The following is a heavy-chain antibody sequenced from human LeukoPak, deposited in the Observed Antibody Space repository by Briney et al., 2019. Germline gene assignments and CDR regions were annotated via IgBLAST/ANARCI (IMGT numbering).Heavy chain of an antibody. CDR1: GFTVSSNY. V-gene: IGHV3-53*01. Sequence: GGSLRLSCAASGFTVSSNYMSWARQALGKGLEWVSIIYSDGRTNYADSVKGRFTISRDIYRNTLYLQMNSLRAEDTALYYCARDAHYYAMDVWGQGTTVTVSS. J-gene: IGHJ6*02. CDR2: IYSDGRT. CDR3: ARDAHYYAMDV.